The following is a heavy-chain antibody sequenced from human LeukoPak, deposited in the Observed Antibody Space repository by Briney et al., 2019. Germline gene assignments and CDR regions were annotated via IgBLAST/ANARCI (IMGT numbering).Heavy chain of an antibody. Sequence: TSETLSLTCTVSGGSISSYCWSWIRQPPGKGLEWIGYIYYSGSTNYNPSLKSRVTISVDTSKNQFSLKLSSVTAADTAVYYCARAEITMVRGVITTLFDYWGQGTLVTVSS. J-gene: IGHJ4*02. D-gene: IGHD3-10*01. CDR3: ARAEITMVRGVITTLFDY. V-gene: IGHV4-59*01. CDR2: IYYSGST. CDR1: GGSISSYC.